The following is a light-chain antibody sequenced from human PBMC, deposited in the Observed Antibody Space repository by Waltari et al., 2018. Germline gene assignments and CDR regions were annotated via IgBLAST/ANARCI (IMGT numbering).Light chain of an antibody. J-gene: IGLJ2*01. CDR2: DVS. Sequence: QSALTQAASVSGSPGQSITISCTGTSSDVGAYNYVSWYQQHPGKAPKLMIYDVSNRPSGVSNRFSGSKSGITASLTISGLQAEDEADYYCSSFTSSSTVLFGGGTRLSVL. CDR1: SSDVGAYNY. CDR3: SSFTSSSTVL. V-gene: IGLV2-14*03.